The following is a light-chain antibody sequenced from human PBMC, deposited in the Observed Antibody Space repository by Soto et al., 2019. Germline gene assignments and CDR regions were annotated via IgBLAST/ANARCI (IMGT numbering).Light chain of an antibody. J-gene: IGLJ2*01. CDR2: DVS. CDR3: SSYTCSSTLVV. Sequence: QSALTQPASVSGSPGQSITISCTGTSSDVGGYNYVSWYQQHPGKAPKLMIYDVSNRPSGVSNRFSGSKSGHTASLTISGLQAEDAPDYYCSSYTCSSTLVVFGAGTKLTVL. V-gene: IGLV2-14*01. CDR1: SSDVGGYNY.